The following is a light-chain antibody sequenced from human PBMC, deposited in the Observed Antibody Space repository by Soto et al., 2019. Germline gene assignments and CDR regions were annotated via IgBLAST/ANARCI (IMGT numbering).Light chain of an antibody. Sequence: QSALTQPASVSGSPGQSITISCTGTSNDIGGYNYVSWYQQHPGRAPTLIIYELSRRPSGTSNRFSGSRSGNTASLTISGLQVEDEAHYYCCAYTGDRNVLFGGGTKSPS. CDR1: SNDIGGYNY. V-gene: IGLV2-14*03. CDR3: CAYTGDRNVL. CDR2: ELS. J-gene: IGLJ2*01.